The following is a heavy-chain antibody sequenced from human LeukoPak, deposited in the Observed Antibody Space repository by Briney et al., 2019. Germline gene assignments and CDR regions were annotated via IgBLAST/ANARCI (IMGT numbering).Heavy chain of an antibody. CDR1: GFTFSSYS. D-gene: IGHD6-6*01. J-gene: IGHJ4*02. V-gene: IGHV3-21*04. Sequence: GGSLRLSCAASGFTFSSYSMNWVRQAPGKGLEWVSSISSSSSYIYYADSVKGRFTISRDNSKNTLYLQMNSLRAEDTAVYYCARTAARLGEDFDYWGQGTLVTVSS. CDR3: ARTAARLGEDFDY. CDR2: ISSSSSYI.